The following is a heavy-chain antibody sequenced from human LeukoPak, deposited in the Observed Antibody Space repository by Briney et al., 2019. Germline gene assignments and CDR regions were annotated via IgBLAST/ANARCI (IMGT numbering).Heavy chain of an antibody. D-gene: IGHD3-22*01. CDR1: GFTVSSNY. CDR2: IYSGGST. Sequence: GGSLRLSCAASGFTVSSNYMNWVRQAPGKGLEWVSVIYSGGSTYYADSVKGRITISRDNSKNTLYLQMNSLRAEDTAVYYCARDLDQDSSGATFDYWGQGTLVTVSS. CDR3: ARDLDQDSSGATFDY. J-gene: IGHJ4*02. V-gene: IGHV3-66*01.